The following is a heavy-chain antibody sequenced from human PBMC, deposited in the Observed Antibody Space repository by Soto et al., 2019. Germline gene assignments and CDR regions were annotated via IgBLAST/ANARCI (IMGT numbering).Heavy chain of an antibody. Sequence: SCKASGGTFSSYAISWIRQPPGKGLEWIGSVFYNGNTYHNPSLKSRVTMSVDTSNNQFSLRMSSVTAADTSVYYCAKHPYNPLVRPFWHFDLWGRGTLVTVSS. J-gene: IGHJ2*01. CDR2: VFYNGNT. CDR3: AKHPYNPLVRPFWHFDL. CDR1: GGTFSSYAI. D-gene: IGHD3-22*01. V-gene: IGHV4-39*01.